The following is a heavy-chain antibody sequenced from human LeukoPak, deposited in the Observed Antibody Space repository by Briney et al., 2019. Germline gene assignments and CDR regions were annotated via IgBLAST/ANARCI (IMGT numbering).Heavy chain of an antibody. CDR2: ISGSGGST. CDR1: GFSFSSYA. J-gene: IGHJ4*02. V-gene: IGHV3-23*01. D-gene: IGHD3-3*01. CDR3: AKAPNYDFWTGPGFDY. Sequence: GGSLRLSCAASGFSFSSYAMTWVRQAPGKGLEWVSLISGSGGSTYYADSVKGRFTISRDTSKSTLYLQMDSLRAEDTAVYYCAKAPNYDFWTGPGFDYWAQGTLVTVSS.